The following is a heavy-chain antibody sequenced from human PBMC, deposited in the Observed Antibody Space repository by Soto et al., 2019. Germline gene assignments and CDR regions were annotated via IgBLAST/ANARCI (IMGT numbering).Heavy chain of an antibody. Sequence: QVQLQESGPGLVKPSDTLSLTCAVSGYSISTTNYWGWIRQPPGKGLEWLGYIYYSGSTYYNPSLQSRVTLSVDTSKNQFSLKLSSVTAGDTAVYHWARIGVARGSIDYWSPGALVTVSS. J-gene: IGHJ4*02. CDR3: ARIGVARGSIDY. CDR1: GYSISTTNY. D-gene: IGHD3-10*01. V-gene: IGHV4-28*01. CDR2: IYYSGST.